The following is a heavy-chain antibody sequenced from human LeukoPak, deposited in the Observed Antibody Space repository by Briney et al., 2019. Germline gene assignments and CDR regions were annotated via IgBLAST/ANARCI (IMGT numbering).Heavy chain of an antibody. V-gene: IGHV3-7*01. D-gene: IGHD3-3*01. Sequence: GGSLRLSCAASGFTFTNYWMSWVRQAPGKGLELVANIKQDRSEKYYVDSVKGRFTISRDNAKNSLHLQMNSLRAEDTAVYYCARLREIPVFGVVTKSTSYFDYWGQGTLVTVSS. CDR1: GFTFTNYW. CDR2: IKQDRSEK. J-gene: IGHJ4*02. CDR3: ARLREIPVFGVVTKSTSYFDY.